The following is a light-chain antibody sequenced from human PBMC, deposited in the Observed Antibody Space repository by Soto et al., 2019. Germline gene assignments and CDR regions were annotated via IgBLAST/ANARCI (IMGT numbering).Light chain of an antibody. CDR3: SAYTTSTTLPYV. V-gene: IGLV2-14*01. J-gene: IGLJ1*01. CDR2: QVT. CDR1: SSDIGAYNY. Sequence: QSALTQPASVSESPGQSITISCAGTSSDIGAYNYVSWYQHHPGKAPKLMIYQVTNRPSGVSDRFSGSKSGNTASLTISGLQAEDDADYYCSAYTTSTTLPYVFGTGTKLTVL.